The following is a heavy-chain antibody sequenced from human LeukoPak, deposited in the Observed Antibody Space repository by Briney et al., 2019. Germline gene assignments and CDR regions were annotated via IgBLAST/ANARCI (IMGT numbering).Heavy chain of an antibody. D-gene: IGHD1-26*01. Sequence: GGSLRLSCAASGFTFSSYAMHWVRQAPGKGLEWVAVISYDGSNKYYADSVKGRFTISRDNSKNTLYLQMNSLRAEDTAVYYRARDRATSDMYYFDYWGQGTLVTVSS. CDR1: GFTFSSYA. CDR3: ARDRATSDMYYFDY. V-gene: IGHV3-30*04. J-gene: IGHJ4*02. CDR2: ISYDGSNK.